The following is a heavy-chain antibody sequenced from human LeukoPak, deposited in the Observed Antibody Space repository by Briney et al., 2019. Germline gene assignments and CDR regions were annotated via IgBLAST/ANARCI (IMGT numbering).Heavy chain of an antibody. D-gene: IGHD2-15*01. J-gene: IGHJ2*01. V-gene: IGHV4-39*01. CDR1: GGSISSRYNY. CDR3: ARLSGPLGFCSGGSCYSDWYFDL. CDR2: IYHNGST. Sequence: SETLSLTCSVSGGSISSRYNYWGWIRQPPGKGLEWIGNIYHNGSTYYNPSLKSRVTISVDTSKNQFSLRLSSETAADTAVYYCARLSGPLGFCSGGSCYSDWYFDLWGRGTLVTVSS.